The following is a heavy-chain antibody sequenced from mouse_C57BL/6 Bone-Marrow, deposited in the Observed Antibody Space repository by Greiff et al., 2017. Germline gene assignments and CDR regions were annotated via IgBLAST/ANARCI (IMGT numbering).Heavy chain of an antibody. V-gene: IGHV1-55*01. Sequence: VQLQQPGAELVKPGASVKLSCKASGYTFTSYWITWVKQRPGQGLEWIGDIFPGSGSTNYNEKFKGKATMTVDTSSSTAYMQLSSLTSEDSAVYYCAKIDYGPFDYWGQGTTLTVSS. CDR3: AKIDYGPFDY. CDR1: GYTFTSYW. J-gene: IGHJ2*01. D-gene: IGHD1-1*02. CDR2: IFPGSGST.